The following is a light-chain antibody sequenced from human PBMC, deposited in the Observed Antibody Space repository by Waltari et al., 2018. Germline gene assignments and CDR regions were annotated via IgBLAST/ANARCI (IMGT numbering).Light chain of an antibody. J-gene: IGKJ1*01. Sequence: EIVLTQSPGTLSLSPGERATLPCMASQSVRGSLAVYQQKAGQAPRLLIYGASSRATGIPDRFSGSVSWTDFSLTISRLEPEDFAVDYCQHYVRLPATFGQGTKVEI. V-gene: IGKV3-20*01. CDR3: QHYVRLPAT. CDR1: QSVRGS. CDR2: GAS.